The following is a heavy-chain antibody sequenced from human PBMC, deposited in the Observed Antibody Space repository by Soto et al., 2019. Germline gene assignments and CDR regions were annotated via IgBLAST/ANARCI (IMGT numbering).Heavy chain of an antibody. Sequence: EVQLVESGGGLVEPGGALRLYCAASGFTFNGAWMNWVRQAPGKGLGWVGRVKSKVDGGSIDYAAPVRGRFTISRDDSRNAADLQMNSLSAEDSAMYYCSADLPDWGAYAFDYWGQGTLVTVSS. CDR3: SADLPDWGAYAFDY. CDR2: VKSKVDGGSI. V-gene: IGHV3-15*07. J-gene: IGHJ4*02. D-gene: IGHD3-16*01. CDR1: GFTFNGAW.